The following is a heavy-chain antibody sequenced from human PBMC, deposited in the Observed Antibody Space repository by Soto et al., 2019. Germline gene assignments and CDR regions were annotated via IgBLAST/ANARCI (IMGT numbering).Heavy chain of an antibody. CDR3: ARDKAAGYCTSASCYSPLDY. J-gene: IGHJ4*02. Sequence: GGSLRLSCAASGFTFIRYSMNWVRQAPGKGLEWVSYISSGSDTIHYADSVKGRFTSSRDNAKSSLYLQMNSLSDDDTAVYYCARDKAAGYCTSASCYSPLDYWGQGTLVTVSS. V-gene: IGHV3-48*02. D-gene: IGHD2-2*02. CDR1: GFTFIRYS. CDR2: ISSGSDTI.